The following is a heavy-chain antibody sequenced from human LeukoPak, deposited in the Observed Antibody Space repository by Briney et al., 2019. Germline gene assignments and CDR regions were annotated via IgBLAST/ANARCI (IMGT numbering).Heavy chain of an antibody. Sequence: SQTLSLTCTVSGGSISSGDYYWSWIRQPPGKGLEWIGYIYYSGSTYYNPSLKSRVTISVDTSKDQFSLKLSSVTAADTAVYYCARSILPEWELLPPDWFDPWGQGTLVTVSS. V-gene: IGHV4-30-4*01. CDR3: ARSILPEWELLPPDWFDP. J-gene: IGHJ5*02. CDR2: IYYSGST. D-gene: IGHD1-26*01. CDR1: GGSISSGDYY.